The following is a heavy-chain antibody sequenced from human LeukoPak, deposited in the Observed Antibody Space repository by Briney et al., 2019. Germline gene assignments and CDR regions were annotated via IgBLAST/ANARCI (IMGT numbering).Heavy chain of an antibody. V-gene: IGHV3-30-3*01. Sequence: GGSLRLSCAASGFTFSSYAMHWVRQAPGKGLEWVAVISYDGSNKYYADSVKGRFTISRDNSKNTLYLQMNSLRAEDTAVYYCARARTNYDFWSGTDYWGQGTLVTVSS. CDR1: GFTFSSYA. D-gene: IGHD3-3*01. CDR2: ISYDGSNK. J-gene: IGHJ4*02. CDR3: ARARTNYDFWSGTDY.